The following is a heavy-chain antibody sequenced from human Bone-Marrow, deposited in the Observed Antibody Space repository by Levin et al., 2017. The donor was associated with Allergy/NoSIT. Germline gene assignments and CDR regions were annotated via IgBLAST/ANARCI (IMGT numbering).Heavy chain of an antibody. D-gene: IGHD2-15*01. Sequence: GGSLRLSCAGSGFTVHNYAIHWVRQAPGRGPEWVSSISGSGTAKDYADSVKGRFTISRDNSKNTIYLEMTSLRVDDTALYYCAKAQMGRRGATCYSAFDSWGQGTQVTVSS. CDR1: GFTVHNYA. CDR2: ISGSGTAK. J-gene: IGHJ4*02. V-gene: IGHV3-23*01. CDR3: AKAQMGRRGATCYSAFDS.